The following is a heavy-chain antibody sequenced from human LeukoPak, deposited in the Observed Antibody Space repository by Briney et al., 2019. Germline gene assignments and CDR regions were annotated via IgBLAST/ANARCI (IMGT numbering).Heavy chain of an antibody. Sequence: SETLSLTCTVSGGSISGSYWSWIRQPPGKGLEWIGYIYYTGSTNYNPSLKSRVTISVDTSKNQFSLKLSSVTAADTAVYFCARHAAGYSNYWFDPWGQGPLVTVSS. D-gene: IGHD4-11*01. V-gene: IGHV4-59*08. J-gene: IGHJ5*02. CDR1: GGSISGSY. CDR3: ARHAAGYSNYWFDP. CDR2: IYYTGST.